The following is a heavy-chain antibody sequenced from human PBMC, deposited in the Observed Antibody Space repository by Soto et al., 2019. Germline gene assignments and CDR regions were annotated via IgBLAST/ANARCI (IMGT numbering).Heavy chain of an antibody. CDR3: AKEYCSGGSYYAFDF. V-gene: IGHV3-23*01. D-gene: IGHD2-15*01. CDR1: GFTFSSYA. J-gene: IGHJ4*02. CDR2: ISGSGGST. Sequence: GGSLRLSCAASGFTFSSYAMSWVRQAPGKGLEWVSAISGSGGSTYYADSVKGRFTISRDNSKNTLYLQMNSLRAEDTAVDNCAKEYCSGGSYYAFDFWGQGTMVTVSS.